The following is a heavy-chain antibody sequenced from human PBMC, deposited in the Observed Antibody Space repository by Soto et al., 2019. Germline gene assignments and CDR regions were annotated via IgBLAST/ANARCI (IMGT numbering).Heavy chain of an antibody. CDR1: GDSITSNSYF. J-gene: IGHJ5*02. Sequence: PSETLSLTCTVSGDSITSNSYFWAWIRQPPGKGLEWIGSIYYSGSTNYNPSLKSRVTISVDTSKNQFSLKLSSVTAADTAVYYCARAGYSSSSPDWFDPWGQGTLVTVSS. CDR2: IYYSGST. V-gene: IGHV4-39*07. CDR3: ARAGYSSSSPDWFDP. D-gene: IGHD6-6*01.